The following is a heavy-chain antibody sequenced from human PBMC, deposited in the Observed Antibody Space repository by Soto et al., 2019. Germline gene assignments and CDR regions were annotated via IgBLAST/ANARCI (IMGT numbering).Heavy chain of an antibody. V-gene: IGHV1-69*12. D-gene: IGHD3-3*01. J-gene: IGHJ5*02. CDR1: GGTFSSYA. CDR3: ARRDYDFWSGYPPANNWFDP. CDR2: IIPIFGTA. Sequence: QVQLVQSGAEVKKPGSSVKVSCKASGGTFSSYAISWVRQAPGQGLEWMGGIIPIFGTASYAQKFQGRVTITADESTSTAYMELSSLRSEDTAVYYCARRDYDFWSGYPPANNWFDPWGQGTLVTVSS.